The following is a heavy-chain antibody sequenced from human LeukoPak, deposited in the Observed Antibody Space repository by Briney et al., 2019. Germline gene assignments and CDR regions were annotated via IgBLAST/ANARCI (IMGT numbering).Heavy chain of an antibody. D-gene: IGHD4-17*01. J-gene: IGHJ6*03. CDR1: GFTLSSHS. V-gene: IGHV3-21*01. CDR3: ARDRYGDYPQYMDV. CDR2: ISSSSSYI. Sequence: GGSLRLSCAASGFTLSSHSMNWVRQAPGKGLEWVSSISSSSSYIYYADSVKGRFTISRDNAKNSLYLQMNSLRAEDTAVYYCARDRYGDYPQYMDVWGKGTTVTVSS.